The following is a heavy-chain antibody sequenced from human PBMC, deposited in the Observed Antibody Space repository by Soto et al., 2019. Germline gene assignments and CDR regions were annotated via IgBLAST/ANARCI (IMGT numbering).Heavy chain of an antibody. CDR2: IYYSGST. V-gene: IGHV4-59*08. J-gene: IGHJ4*02. CDR1: GGTISSWY. CDR3: ARRYGSAIDY. D-gene: IGHD1-26*01. Sequence: SETLSLTCTVSGGTISSWYWSWIRQPPGKGLEWIGYIYYSGSTNCNPSLKSRVTISIDTSKNQFSLKLSSVTAADTAVYYCARRYGSAIDYWGQGTLVTVSS.